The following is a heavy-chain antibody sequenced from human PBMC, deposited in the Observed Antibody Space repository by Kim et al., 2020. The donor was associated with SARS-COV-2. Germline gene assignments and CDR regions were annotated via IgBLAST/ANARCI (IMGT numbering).Heavy chain of an antibody. D-gene: IGHD1-26*01. J-gene: IGHJ3*02. CDR3: ARGDSGSYYRGDAFDI. Sequence: KLQGRVTMTTDTSTSTAYMELRSLRSDDTAVYYCARGDSGSYYRGDAFDIWGQGTMVTVSS. V-gene: IGHV1-18*01.